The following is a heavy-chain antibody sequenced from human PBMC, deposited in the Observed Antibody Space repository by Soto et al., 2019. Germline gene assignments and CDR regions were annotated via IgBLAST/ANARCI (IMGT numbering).Heavy chain of an antibody. J-gene: IGHJ4*02. CDR1: GSSISSYY. D-gene: IGHD3-22*01. CDR3: ARGGNNHYYHTIREYYFDY. CDR2: IYYSGST. Sequence: SETLSLTCTVSGSSISSYYWSWIQQPPGKGLEWIGYIYYSGSTNYNPSLKSRVTISVDTSKNQFSLKLSSVTAADTAVYYCARGGNNHYYHTIREYYFDYWGKGTLVTVPQ. V-gene: IGHV4-59*01.